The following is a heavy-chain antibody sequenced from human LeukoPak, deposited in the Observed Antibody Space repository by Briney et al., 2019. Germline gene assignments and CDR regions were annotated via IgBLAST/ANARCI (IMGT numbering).Heavy chain of an antibody. D-gene: IGHD6-13*01. V-gene: IGHV3-33*01. J-gene: IGHJ4*02. CDR2: IWYDGSKQ. CDR3: ARSMSAADY. Sequence: GGSLRLSCGASGFTFSSYGMQWVRQAPGKGLEWVAVIWYDGSKQYYADSVKGRFTVSRDNSKNTLYLQMNSLRAEDTAVYYCARSMSAADYWGQGTLVTVSS. CDR1: GFTFSSYG.